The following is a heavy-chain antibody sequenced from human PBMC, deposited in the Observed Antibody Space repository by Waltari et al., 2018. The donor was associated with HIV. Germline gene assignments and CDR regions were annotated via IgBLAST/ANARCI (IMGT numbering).Heavy chain of an antibody. CDR1: GFTFTTYA. V-gene: IGHV3-23*01. J-gene: IGHJ4*02. CDR2: IYGSGGRE. CDR3: AKGRLTTTSFDY. D-gene: IGHD4-17*01. Sequence: EVQLLESGGDLVQPGGSLRLSCAGSGFTFTTYAMAWVRQAPGKGPEWVSGIYGSGGREYYSDSVRGRFTISRDDSKNTLYLQMNSLRTEDAAVYYCAKGRLTTTSFDYWGQGTLVTVSS.